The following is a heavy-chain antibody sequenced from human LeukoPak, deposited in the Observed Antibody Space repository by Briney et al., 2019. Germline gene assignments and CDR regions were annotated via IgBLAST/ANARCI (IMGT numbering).Heavy chain of an antibody. CDR1: GYTFTSYA. CDR2: INAGNGNT. J-gene: IGHJ6*03. Sequence: GASVKVSCKASGYTFTSYAMHWVRQAPGQRLEWMGWINAGNGNTKYSQEFQGRVTITRDTSASTAYMELSSLRSEDMAVYYCARDLYDYVWGSYRYYMDVWGKGTTVTISS. CDR3: ARDLYDYVWGSYRYYMDV. D-gene: IGHD3-16*02. V-gene: IGHV1-3*03.